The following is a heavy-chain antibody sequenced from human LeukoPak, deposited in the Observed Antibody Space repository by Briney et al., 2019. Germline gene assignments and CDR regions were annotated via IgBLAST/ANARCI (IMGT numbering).Heavy chain of an antibody. Sequence: SVKASCKASGGTFSGYAVSWVRQAPGQGLEWMGRITPLLGISNYAQNFQGRLTITTDSSTSTAYMELSSLRSEDTALYYCARDGFLGKYCTNDICSNYYGVDVWGQGTTVTVSS. CDR3: ARDGFLGKYCTNDICSNYYGVDV. D-gene: IGHD2-8*01. V-gene: IGHV1-69*04. J-gene: IGHJ6*02. CDR1: GGTFSGYA. CDR2: ITPLLGIS.